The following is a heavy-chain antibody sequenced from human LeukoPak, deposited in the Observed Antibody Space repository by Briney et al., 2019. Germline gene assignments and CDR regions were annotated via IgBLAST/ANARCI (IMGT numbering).Heavy chain of an antibody. J-gene: IGHJ5*02. D-gene: IGHD3-22*01. CDR2: ISSSGSTI. Sequence: GGSLRLSCAASGFTFSSYEMNWVRQAPGKGLEWVSYISSSGSTIYYADSVKGRFTISRDNAKNSLYLQMNSLRAEDTAVYYRARVQRAYYYDSSGSDWFDPWGQGTLVTVSS. V-gene: IGHV3-48*03. CDR3: ARVQRAYYYDSSGSDWFDP. CDR1: GFTFSSYE.